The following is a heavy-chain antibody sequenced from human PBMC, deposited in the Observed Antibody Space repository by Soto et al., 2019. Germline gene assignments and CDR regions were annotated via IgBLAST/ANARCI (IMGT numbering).Heavy chain of an antibody. CDR2: ISSSSSYI. V-gene: IGHV3-21*01. Sequence: VQLVESGGGLVQPGGSLRLSCAASGFTFSSYSMNWVRQAPGKGLEWVSSISSSSSYIYYADSVKGRFTISRDNAKNSLYLQMNSLRAEDTAVYYCARGCSPACPYNWFDPWGQGTLVTVSS. J-gene: IGHJ5*02. CDR1: GFTFSSYS. CDR3: ARGCSPACPYNWFDP. D-gene: IGHD2-15*01.